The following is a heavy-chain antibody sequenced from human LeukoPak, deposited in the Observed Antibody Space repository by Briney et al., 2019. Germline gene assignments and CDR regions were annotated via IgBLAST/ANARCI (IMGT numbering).Heavy chain of an antibody. Sequence: SETLSLTCTVSGGSISSGGYYWSWMRPHPGKGLEWIGYIYYSGSTYYNPSLKSRVTISVDTPKNQFSLKLSSVTAADTAVYYCARGGYSYGAFDYWGQGTLVTVSS. J-gene: IGHJ4*02. V-gene: IGHV4-31*03. CDR1: GGSISSGGYY. CDR2: IYYSGST. CDR3: ARGGYSYGAFDY. D-gene: IGHD5-18*01.